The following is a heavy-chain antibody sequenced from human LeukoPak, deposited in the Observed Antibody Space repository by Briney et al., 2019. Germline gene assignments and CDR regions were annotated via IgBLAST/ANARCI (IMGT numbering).Heavy chain of an antibody. CDR2: IRYDGSIK. V-gene: IGHV3-30*02. J-gene: IGHJ4*02. CDR3: AKSVMVRGVITLFDY. CDR1: GFTFSSYG. Sequence: GGSLRLSCAASGFTFSSYGMHWVRQAPGKGLEWVSFIRYDGSIKYYADSVKGRFTISRDNSKKTLYLQMNSLRAEDTAVYYCAKSVMVRGVITLFDYWGQGTLVTVSS. D-gene: IGHD3-10*01.